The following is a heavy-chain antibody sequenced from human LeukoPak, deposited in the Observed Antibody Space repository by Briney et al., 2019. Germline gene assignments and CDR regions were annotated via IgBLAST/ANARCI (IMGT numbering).Heavy chain of an antibody. CDR3: ARDLRGSSDQGP. V-gene: IGHV1-46*01. CDR1: GYTFTSYY. CDR2: INPTGGST. D-gene: IGHD1-26*01. J-gene: IGHJ5*02. Sequence: ASVKVSCKASGYTFTSYYMHWVRQAPGQGLEWMGLINPTGGSTDYAQKFQGRVTMTRDMSTSTVYMELSSLRSEDTAVYYCARDLRGSSDQGPWGQGTLVTVSS.